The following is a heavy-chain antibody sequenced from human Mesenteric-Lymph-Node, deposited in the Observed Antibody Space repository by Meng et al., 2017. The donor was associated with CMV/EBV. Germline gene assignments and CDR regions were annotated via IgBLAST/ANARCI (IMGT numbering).Heavy chain of an antibody. CDR2: ISSSSSTI. V-gene: IGHV3-48*04. J-gene: IGHJ6*02. CDR1: GFTFSSYS. D-gene: IGHD2-2*01. Sequence: GESLKISCAASGFTFSSYSMNWVRQAPGKGLEWVSYISSSSSTIYYADSVKGRFTISRDNAKNSLYLQMNSLRAEDTAVYYCARVQLPLGLIYYYYGMDVCGQGTTVTVSS. CDR3: ARVQLPLGLIYYYYGMDV.